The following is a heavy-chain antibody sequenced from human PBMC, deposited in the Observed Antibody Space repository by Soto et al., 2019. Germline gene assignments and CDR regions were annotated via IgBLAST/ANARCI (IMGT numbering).Heavy chain of an antibody. CDR2: IDGYSTTT. D-gene: IGHD1-26*01. Sequence: EVQLVESGGGLVQPGGSLRLSCTASGFTFNNKWMHWVRQAPGKGLVWVSRIDGYSTTTNYADSVKGRFTISRDNAKNTVFLHVNSLTDEDTAVYSCARGGAMGVDYWGQGTLVTVSS. J-gene: IGHJ4*02. CDR1: GFTFNNKW. V-gene: IGHV3-74*01. CDR3: ARGGAMGVDY.